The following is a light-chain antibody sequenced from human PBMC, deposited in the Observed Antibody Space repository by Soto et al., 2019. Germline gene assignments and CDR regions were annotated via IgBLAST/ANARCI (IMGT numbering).Light chain of an antibody. J-gene: IGKJ1*01. Sequence: DIQMTQSPSSLSASVGDRVTITCRASQGIGNFLGWFQQKPGRAPKRLIYAASSLESGVPSRFSGSGSGTEFTLTISSLQPEDFATDYCLQHNTYPQTFGQGTKVDVK. V-gene: IGKV1-17*01. CDR3: LQHNTYPQT. CDR2: AAS. CDR1: QGIGNF.